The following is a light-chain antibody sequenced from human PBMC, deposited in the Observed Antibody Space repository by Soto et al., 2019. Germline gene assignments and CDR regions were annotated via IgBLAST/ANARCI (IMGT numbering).Light chain of an antibody. J-gene: IGKJ1*01. CDR2: GAS. CDR1: QSVSSN. Sequence: EIFFAHPSATLWCCPVGTAPLSRRASQSVSSNLAWYQQKPGQAPRLLIYGASTRATGMPARFSGTGSGTEFTLTISSLQSEDFALYYCQQYNDWPLTFGQGTRVDIK. V-gene: IGKV3-15*01. CDR3: QQYNDWPLT.